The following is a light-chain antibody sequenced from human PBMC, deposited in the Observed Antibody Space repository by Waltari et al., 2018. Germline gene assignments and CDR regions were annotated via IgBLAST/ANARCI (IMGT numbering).Light chain of an antibody. V-gene: IGLV1-40*01. CDR2: GST. CDR1: GSNIGAGYG. CDR3: QSYDTSLRVV. J-gene: IGLJ2*01. Sequence: QSVLTQPPSVSGAPGQRVTLSCTGSGSNIGAGYGVHWYQQLPRAAPKLLIYGSTSRPLGVPDRFFGSTSGTSASLAITGLQAEDEADYYCQSYDTSLRVVFGGGTKLTVL.